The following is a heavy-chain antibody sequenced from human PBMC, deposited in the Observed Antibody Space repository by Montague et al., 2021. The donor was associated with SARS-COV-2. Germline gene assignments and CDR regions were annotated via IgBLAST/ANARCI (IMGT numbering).Heavy chain of an antibody. CDR2: TYYRPRWSN. V-gene: IGHV6-1*01. CDR1: GDSVSSNSAT. J-gene: IGHJ4*02. D-gene: IGHD1-26*01. Sequence: CAISGDSVSSNSATWHWIRRSPSRGLEWLGRTYYRPRWSNDYAVSVRSRIIINPDTSTNQFSLQLSSVTPEDTAVYFCARERWAVGVSFDYWGQGTLVTVSS. CDR3: ARERWAVGVSFDY.